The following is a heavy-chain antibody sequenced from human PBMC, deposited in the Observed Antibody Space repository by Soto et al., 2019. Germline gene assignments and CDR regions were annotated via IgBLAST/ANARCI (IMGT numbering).Heavy chain of an antibody. CDR1: GFTFSSYG. CDR3: ARGDSGWYEFITNYYYGMDV. J-gene: IGHJ6*02. V-gene: IGHV3-33*01. D-gene: IGHD6-19*01. Sequence: GGSLRLSCAASGFTFSSYGMHWVRQAPGKGLEWVAVIWYDGSNKYYADSVKGRFTISRDNSKNTLYLQMNSLRAEDTAVYYCARGDSGWYEFITNYYYGMDVWGQGTTVTVSS. CDR2: IWYDGSNK.